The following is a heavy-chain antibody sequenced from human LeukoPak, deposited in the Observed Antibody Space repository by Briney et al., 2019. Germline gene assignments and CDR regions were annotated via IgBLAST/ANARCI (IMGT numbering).Heavy chain of an antibody. J-gene: IGHJ4*02. D-gene: IGHD3-22*01. Sequence: AGGSLRLSCAASGFTFSSYAMSWVRQAPGKGLEWVSAISGSGGSTYYADSVKGRFTISRDNSKNTLYLQMISLRAEDTAVYYCAKDRHSSGYLGRGFDYWGQGTMVTVSS. V-gene: IGHV3-23*01. CDR2: ISGSGGST. CDR3: AKDRHSSGYLGRGFDY. CDR1: GFTFSSYA.